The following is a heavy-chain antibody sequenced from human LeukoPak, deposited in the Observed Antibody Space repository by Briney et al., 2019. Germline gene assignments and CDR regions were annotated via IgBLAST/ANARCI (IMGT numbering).Heavy chain of an antibody. Sequence: PSETLSLTCTVSGGSISSYYWSWIRQPPGKGLEWIGYIYDSGSTKYNPSLKSRVTISLDTSKNQFSLKLSSVTAADTAVYYCASASGIPGSFCFDYWGQGTLVTVSS. D-gene: IGHD3-3*01. J-gene: IGHJ4*02. CDR2: IYDSGST. CDR3: ASASGIPGSFCFDY. V-gene: IGHV4-59*01. CDR1: GGSISSYY.